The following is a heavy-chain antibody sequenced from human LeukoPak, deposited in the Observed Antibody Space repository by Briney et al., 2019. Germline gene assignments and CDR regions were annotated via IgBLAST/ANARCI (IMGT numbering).Heavy chain of an antibody. V-gene: IGHV1-2*02. D-gene: IGHD6-19*01. CDR2: INPNSGGT. Sequence: ASVKVSCKASGYTFIGYYMHWVRQAPGQGLEWMGWINPNSGGTNCAQKFQGRVTMSKDTSISTAYMELSSLRSDDTAVYYCAREKVAGNDWFDPWGQGTLVTVSS. J-gene: IGHJ5*02. CDR1: GYTFIGYY. CDR3: AREKVAGNDWFDP.